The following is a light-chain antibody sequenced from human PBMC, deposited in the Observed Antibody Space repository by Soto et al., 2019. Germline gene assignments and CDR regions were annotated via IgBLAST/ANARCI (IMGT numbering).Light chain of an antibody. Sequence: AIQLTQSPSSLSSSEGDRVTITCRASQGISSALACYQQKPGKAPKLLIYDASSLESGVPSMFSGRGSGTDFTFTISSLQPEYFATYYCQQYHNFPTTFGPGTRLEIK. CDR1: QGISSA. CDR2: DAS. V-gene: IGKV1-13*01. J-gene: IGKJ5*01. CDR3: QQYHNFPTT.